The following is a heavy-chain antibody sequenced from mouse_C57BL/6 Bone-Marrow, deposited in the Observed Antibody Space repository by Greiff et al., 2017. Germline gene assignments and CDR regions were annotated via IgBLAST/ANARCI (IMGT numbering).Heavy chain of an antibody. D-gene: IGHD2-4*01. CDR2: ISPNYGTT. J-gene: IGHJ1*03. Sequence: EVQLQQSGPELVKPGASVKISCKASGYSFTDYNMNWVKQSPGKSLEWIGVISPNYGTTSYNQKFKGKVTLTVDQASSTAYMQLNSLSSEDSAVYYCARWDYHWYFDVWGTGTTVTVSS. V-gene: IGHV1-39*01. CDR3: ARWDYHWYFDV. CDR1: GYSFTDYN.